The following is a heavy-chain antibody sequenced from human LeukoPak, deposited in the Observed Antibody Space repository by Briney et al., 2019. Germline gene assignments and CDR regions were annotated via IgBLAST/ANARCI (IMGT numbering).Heavy chain of an antibody. J-gene: IGHJ4*02. Sequence: GGSLRLSCVASGFTFDDFAMHWVRQAPGKGLEWVSGITWNNDTIAYADSVKGRFTISRDNAKNSLYLQMDSLRLEDTALYYCTKGPGLTAFFDYWGQGTLVTVSS. CDR2: ITWNNDTI. CDR3: TKGPGLTAFFDY. CDR1: GFTFDDFA. V-gene: IGHV3-9*01. D-gene: IGHD2-21*02.